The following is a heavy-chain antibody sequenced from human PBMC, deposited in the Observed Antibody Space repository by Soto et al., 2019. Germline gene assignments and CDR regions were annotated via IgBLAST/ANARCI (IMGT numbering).Heavy chain of an antibody. Sequence: SETLSLTCAVYGGSFSGYYWSWIRQPPGKGLEWIGEINHSGSTNYNPSLKSRFTISVDTSKNQFSLKLSSVTAADTAVYYCARKIRVGQLRVYYYYGMDVWGQGTTVTVSS. D-gene: IGHD1-7*01. CDR2: INHSGST. CDR3: ARKIRVGQLRVYYYYGMDV. J-gene: IGHJ6*02. CDR1: GGSFSGYY. V-gene: IGHV4-34*01.